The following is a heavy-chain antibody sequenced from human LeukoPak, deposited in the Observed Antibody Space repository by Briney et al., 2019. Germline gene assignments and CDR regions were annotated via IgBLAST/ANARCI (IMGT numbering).Heavy chain of an antibody. CDR1: GYTFTGYY. Sequence: ASVKVSCKASGYTFTGYYIHWVRQAPGQGLEWMGWINPNSGGTNYAQKFQGRVTMTRDTSISTAYMELSRLRSDDTAVYYCARPRQRYCSSTSCYRVSFDYWGQGTLVTVSS. D-gene: IGHD2-2*01. V-gene: IGHV1-2*02. J-gene: IGHJ4*02. CDR2: INPNSGGT. CDR3: ARPRQRYCSSTSCYRVSFDY.